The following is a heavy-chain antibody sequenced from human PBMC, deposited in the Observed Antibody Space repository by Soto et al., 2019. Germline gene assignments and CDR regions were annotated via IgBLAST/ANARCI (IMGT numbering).Heavy chain of an antibody. CDR3: ATNEGRDGCSFDY. Sequence: SVKVSCKASGVTFSRQDMRWVRQAPGQGLEWMGGIIPIFGTPQYAEKFQDRVTITADESTSTAYMELSSLTSEDTAVYYCATNEGRDGCSFDYWGQGTLVTVSS. V-gene: IGHV1-69*13. CDR1: GVTFSRQD. J-gene: IGHJ4*02. CDR2: IIPIFGTP. D-gene: IGHD6-19*01.